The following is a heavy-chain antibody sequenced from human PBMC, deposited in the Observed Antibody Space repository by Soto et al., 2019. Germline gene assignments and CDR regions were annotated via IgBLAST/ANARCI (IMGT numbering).Heavy chain of an antibody. CDR2: IWYDGSNK. CDR3: AKDSIAVARGGYYYYGMDV. Sequence: GGSLRLSCAASGFTFSSYGMHWVRQAPGKGLEWVAVIWYDGSNKYYADSVKGRFTISRDNSKNTLYLQMNSLRAEDTAVYYCAKDSIAVARGGYYYYGMDVWGQGTTVTVSS. V-gene: IGHV3-33*06. D-gene: IGHD6-19*01. CDR1: GFTFSSYG. J-gene: IGHJ6*02.